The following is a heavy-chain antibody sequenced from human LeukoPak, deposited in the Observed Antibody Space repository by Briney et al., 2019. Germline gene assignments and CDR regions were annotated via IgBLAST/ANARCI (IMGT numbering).Heavy chain of an antibody. J-gene: IGHJ4*02. CDR3: ARVSGGSGSYYYFDY. CDR1: GGSISSGGYS. CDR2: IYHSGST. D-gene: IGHD3-10*01. V-gene: IGHV4-30-2*01. Sequence: SQTLSLTCTVSGGSISSGGYSWSWIRQPPGKGLEWIGYIYHSGSTYYNPSLKSRVTISVDRSKNQFSLKLSSVTAADTAVYHCARVSGGSGSYYYFDYWGQGTLVTVSS.